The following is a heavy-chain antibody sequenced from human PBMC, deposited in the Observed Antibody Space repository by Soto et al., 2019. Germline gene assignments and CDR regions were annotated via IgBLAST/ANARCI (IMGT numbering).Heavy chain of an antibody. CDR1: GGSFSGYY. CDR3: ARGPIIAVAGTIVFDY. V-gene: IGHV4-34*01. D-gene: IGHD6-19*01. CDR2: INHSGST. J-gene: IGHJ4*02. Sequence: QVQLQQWGAGLLKPSETLSLTCAVYGGSFSGYYWSWIRQPPGKGLEWIGEINHSGSTNYNPSLKSRVTISVDTSKHQFSLKLSSVTAADTAVYYCARGPIIAVAGTIVFDYWGQGTLVTVSS.